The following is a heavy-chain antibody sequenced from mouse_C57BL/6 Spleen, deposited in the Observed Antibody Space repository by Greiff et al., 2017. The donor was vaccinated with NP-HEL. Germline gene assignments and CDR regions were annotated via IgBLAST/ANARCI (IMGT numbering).Heavy chain of an antibody. CDR2: ISSGGSYT. CDR1: GFTFSSYG. Sequence: EVQVVESGGDLVKPGGSLKLSCAASGFTFSSYGMSWVRQTPDKRLEWVATISSGGSYTYYPDSVKGRFTISRDNAKNTLYLQMSSLKSEDTAMYYCASPICYDYDAGFAYWGQGTLVTVSA. CDR3: ASPICYDYDAGFAY. V-gene: IGHV5-6*01. J-gene: IGHJ3*01. D-gene: IGHD2-4*01.